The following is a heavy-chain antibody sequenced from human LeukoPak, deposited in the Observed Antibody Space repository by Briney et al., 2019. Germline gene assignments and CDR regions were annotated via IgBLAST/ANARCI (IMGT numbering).Heavy chain of an antibody. Sequence: GGSLRLSCAASGFTFSNAWMSWVRQAPGKGLEWVSYISSSGSAIYYADSVKGRFTISRDNAKNSLYLQMNSLRAEDTAVYYCARDRKYPAVSWGQGTLVNGS. CDR2: ISSSGSAI. D-gene: IGHD4-23*01. CDR3: ARDRKYPAVS. J-gene: IGHJ4*03. CDR1: GFTFSNAW. V-gene: IGHV3-11*01.